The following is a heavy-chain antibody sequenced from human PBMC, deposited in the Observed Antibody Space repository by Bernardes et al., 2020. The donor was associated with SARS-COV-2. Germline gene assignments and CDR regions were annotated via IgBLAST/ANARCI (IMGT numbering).Heavy chain of an antibody. CDR2: IYWNDDK. V-gene: IGHV2-5*01. Sequence: SGPTLVKPTQTLTLTCTFSGFSLSTSGVGVGWIRQPPGKALEWLAPIYWNDDKRYSPSLKSRLTITKDTSKNQVVLTMTNMDPVDTATYYCAHRPPYYDFWSGYTAYYFDYWGQGTLVTVSS. CDR3: AHRPPYYDFWSGYTAYYFDY. CDR1: GFSLSTSGVG. J-gene: IGHJ4*02. D-gene: IGHD3-3*01.